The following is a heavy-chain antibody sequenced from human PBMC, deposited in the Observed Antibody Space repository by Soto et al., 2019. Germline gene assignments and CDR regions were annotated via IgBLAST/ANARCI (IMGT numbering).Heavy chain of an antibody. V-gene: IGHV1-46*01. CDR2: INPSGGST. D-gene: IGHD3-9*01. CDR1: GYTYTRYY. CDR3: AGAGELRYFVGPTGY. Sequence: PVKVSCKASGYTYTRYYMHCVLNDHEQGLEWMGIINPSGGSTSYAQKFQGRVTMTRDTSTSTVYMELSSLRSEDTAVYYSAGAGELRYFVGPTGYWGQGTLVTVS. J-gene: IGHJ4*02.